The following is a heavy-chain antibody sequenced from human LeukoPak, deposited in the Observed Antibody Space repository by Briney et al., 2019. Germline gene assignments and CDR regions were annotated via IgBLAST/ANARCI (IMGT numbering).Heavy chain of an antibody. J-gene: IGHJ4*02. Sequence: GGSLRLSCAASGFTFSSYGMHWVRQAPGKGLEWVAFIRYDGGNKYYADSVKGRFTISRDNSKNTLYLQMNSLRAEDTAVYYCAKGRVGTRLIPILNWGQGTLVTVSS. CDR1: GFTFSSYG. V-gene: IGHV3-30*02. D-gene: IGHD6-13*01. CDR3: AKGRVGTRLIPILN. CDR2: IRYDGGNK.